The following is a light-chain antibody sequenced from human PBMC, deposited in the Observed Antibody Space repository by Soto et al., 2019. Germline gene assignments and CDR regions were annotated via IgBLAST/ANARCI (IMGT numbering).Light chain of an antibody. J-gene: IGLJ1*01. CDR2: EVT. CDR1: SSDVGGYNF. CDR3: SSYTGSNLGV. V-gene: IGLV2-8*01. Sequence: QSVLTQPPSASGSPGQSVTISCTGTSSDVGGYNFVSWYQQHPGKAPKFMIYEVTKRPSGVPDRFSGSKSGNTASLTVSGLQAEDEADYYCSSYTGSNLGVFGTGTKLTVL.